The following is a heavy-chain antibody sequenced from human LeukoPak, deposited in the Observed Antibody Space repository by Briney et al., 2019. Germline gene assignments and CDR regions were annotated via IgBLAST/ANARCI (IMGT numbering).Heavy chain of an antibody. D-gene: IGHD2-21*02. J-gene: IGHJ5*02. Sequence: SETLSLTCTVSGGSISSYYWSWIRQPPGKGLEWIGYIYYSGGTNYNPSLKSRVTISVDTSKNQFSLKLSSVTAADTAVYYCARQREYCGGDCYPNWFDPWGQGTLVTVSS. CDR2: IYYSGGT. CDR1: GGSISSYY. V-gene: IGHV4-59*08. CDR3: ARQREYCGGDCYPNWFDP.